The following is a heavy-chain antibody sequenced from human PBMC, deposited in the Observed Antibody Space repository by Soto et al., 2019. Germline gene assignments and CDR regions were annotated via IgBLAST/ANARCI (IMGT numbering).Heavy chain of an antibody. CDR2: IKQDGSEK. V-gene: IGHV3-7*03. CDR1: GFTFSTYW. D-gene: IGHD2-15*01. Sequence: ESGGGLVQPGESLRVSCAASGFTFSTYWMTWVRQAPGKGLEWVANIKQDGSEKFYVGSVRGRFTISRDNAKNSMYLQMNSLRADDTAVYYCARRSSGRLTTAWAPLDWWGQGTLVTVSS. J-gene: IGHJ4*02. CDR3: ARRSSGRLTTAWAPLDW.